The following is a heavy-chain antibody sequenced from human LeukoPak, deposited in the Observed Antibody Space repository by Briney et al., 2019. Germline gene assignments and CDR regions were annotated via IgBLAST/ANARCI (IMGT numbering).Heavy chain of an antibody. Sequence: GGSLRLSCAASGFTFSSYSMNWVRQAPGKGLEWVSSISSSSSYMYYADSVKGRFTISRDNAKNSLYLQMNSLRAEDTAVYYCAYGDYRDYWGQGTLVTVSS. CDR1: GFTFSSYS. CDR3: AYGDYRDY. D-gene: IGHD4-17*01. CDR2: ISSSSSYM. J-gene: IGHJ4*02. V-gene: IGHV3-21*01.